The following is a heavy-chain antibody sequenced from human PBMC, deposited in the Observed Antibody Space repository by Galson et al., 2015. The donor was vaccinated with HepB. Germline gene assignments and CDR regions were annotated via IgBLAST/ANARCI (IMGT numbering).Heavy chain of an antibody. CDR3: AREGRRPAAPRHAFDI. J-gene: IGHJ3*02. Sequence: SMRLSCAASGFTFSDYYMSWIRQAPGKGLEWVSYISSSGSTIYYADSVKGRFTISRDNAKNSLYLQMNSLRAEDTAVYYCAREGRRPAAPRHAFDIWGQGTMVTVSS. V-gene: IGHV3-11*01. CDR1: GFTFSDYY. CDR2: ISSSGSTI.